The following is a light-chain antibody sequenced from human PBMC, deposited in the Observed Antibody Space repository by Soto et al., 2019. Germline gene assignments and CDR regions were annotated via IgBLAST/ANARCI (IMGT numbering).Light chain of an antibody. V-gene: IGLV1-44*01. J-gene: IGLJ3*02. Sequence: QSVLTQPPSASGTPGQRVTISCSGSSSNIGSNTVNWYQQLPGTAPKLLIYSNNQRPSGVPDRFSGSKSGTSASLGLSGLQSEDEADYYCAAWDDSLNGWVFGGGTKLTVL. CDR2: SNN. CDR3: AAWDDSLNGWV. CDR1: SSNIGSNT.